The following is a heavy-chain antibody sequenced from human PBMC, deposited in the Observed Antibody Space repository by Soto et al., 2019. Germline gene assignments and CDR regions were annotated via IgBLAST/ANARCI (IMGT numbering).Heavy chain of an antibody. CDR1: GGSVSSGGYY. CDR2: IYYSGST. Sequence: QVQLQESGPGLVKPSQTLSLTCTVSGGSVSSGGYYWSWIRQHPGKGLEWIGYIYYSGSTYYNPSLKSRVTISVDTSKNQCSLKLSSVTAADTAVYYCARDQEGGHYYGSGSPPPLSYWGQGTLVTVSS. V-gene: IGHV4-31*03. CDR3: ARDQEGGHYYGSGSPPPLSY. D-gene: IGHD3-10*01. J-gene: IGHJ4*02.